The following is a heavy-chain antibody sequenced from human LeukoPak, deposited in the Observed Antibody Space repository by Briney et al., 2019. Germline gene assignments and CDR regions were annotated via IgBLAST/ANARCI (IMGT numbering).Heavy chain of an antibody. Sequence: GGSLRLSCAASGFTFSDYYMTWIRQTPGKGLEWVSYISISGTTTFYVDSVKGRFTISRDNTKNSLYLQMNSLRAEDTAMYHCARGTMASDFWGQGTLVTVSS. J-gene: IGHJ4*02. CDR3: ARGTMASDF. V-gene: IGHV3-11*01. CDR1: GFTFSDYY. D-gene: IGHD3-10*01. CDR2: ISISGTTT.